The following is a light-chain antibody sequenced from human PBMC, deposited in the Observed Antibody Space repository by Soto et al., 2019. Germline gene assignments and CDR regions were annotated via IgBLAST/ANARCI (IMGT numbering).Light chain of an antibody. CDR3: HQYGGSPPYT. J-gene: IGKJ2*01. V-gene: IGKV3-20*01. CDR1: QSVSSNY. Sequence: EIVLTQSPGTLSLSPGERSTLSCRVSQSVSSNYVAWYQQKPGQAPRLLIYGASSRATGIPDRFSGSGSGTDVTLTISRLEPEDFVVYYCHQYGGSPPYTFGQGTKLEIK. CDR2: GAS.